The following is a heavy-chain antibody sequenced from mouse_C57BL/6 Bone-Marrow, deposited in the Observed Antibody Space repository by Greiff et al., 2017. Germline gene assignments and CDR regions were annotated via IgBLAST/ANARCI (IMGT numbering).Heavy chain of an antibody. J-gene: IGHJ2*01. Sequence: EVMLVESGGGLVKPGGSLKLSCAASGFTFSSYAMSWVRQTPEKRLGWVATISDGGRYTYYPDNVKGRFTISRDNAKNNLYLQMSHLQSEDTARYYCARRCTTVVAHFDYWGQGTTLTVSA. CDR1: GFTFSSYA. CDR3: ARRCTTVVAHFDY. CDR2: ISDGGRYT. V-gene: IGHV5-4*03. D-gene: IGHD1-1*01.